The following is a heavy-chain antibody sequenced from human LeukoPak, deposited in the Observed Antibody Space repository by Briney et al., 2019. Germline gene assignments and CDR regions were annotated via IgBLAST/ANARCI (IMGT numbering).Heavy chain of an antibody. CDR3: ARDSYNYGSGSLDY. J-gene: IGHJ4*02. CDR2: VSYSGST. Sequence: SQTLSLTCTVSGGSTSIGGYYWSWIRQPPGKGLEWIGYVSYSGSTKYNPSLKSRVTISVDTSKNQFSLKLSSVTPADTAMYYCARDSYNYGSGSLDYWGRGTLVTVSS. V-gene: IGHV4-61*08. CDR1: GGSTSIGGYY. D-gene: IGHD5-18*01.